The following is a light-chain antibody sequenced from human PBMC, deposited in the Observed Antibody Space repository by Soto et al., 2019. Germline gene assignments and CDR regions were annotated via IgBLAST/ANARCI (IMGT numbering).Light chain of an antibody. CDR1: QSVSSK. CDR3: QQYSKWPLT. J-gene: IGKJ4*01. CDR2: GAS. V-gene: IGKV3-15*01. Sequence: EIGMTQSQATLSVSPGERATLSCRASQSVSSKLAWYQLKPGQAPRLLIYGASTRATGIPARFSGSGSGTEFILTFFILQSEDFAVYYCQQYSKWPLTFGGGTKV.